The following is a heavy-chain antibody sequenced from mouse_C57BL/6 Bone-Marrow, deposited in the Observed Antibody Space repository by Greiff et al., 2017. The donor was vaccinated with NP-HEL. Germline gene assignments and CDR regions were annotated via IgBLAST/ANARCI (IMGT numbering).Heavy chain of an antibody. V-gene: IGHV1-47*01. Sequence: QVHVKQSGAELVKPGASVKMSCKASGYTFTTYPIEWMKQNHGKSLEWIGNFHPYNDDTKYNEKFKGKATLTVEKSSSTVYLELSRLTSDDSAVYYCARGGLWHWYFDVWGTGTTVTVSS. D-gene: IGHD1-1*02. J-gene: IGHJ1*03. CDR3: ARGGLWHWYFDV. CDR1: GYTFTTYP. CDR2: FHPYNDDT.